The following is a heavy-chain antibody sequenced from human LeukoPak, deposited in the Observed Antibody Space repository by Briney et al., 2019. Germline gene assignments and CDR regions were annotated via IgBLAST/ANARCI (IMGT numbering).Heavy chain of an antibody. CDR3: AKEIDVLYSFDY. CDR1: GFTFSSYG. Sequence: EPGGSLRLSCAASGFTFSSYGMHWVRQAPGKGLEWVAFIRYDGSNEYYVDAVKGRFTVSRDNSKNTLYLQMNSLRAEDTAVHYCAKEIDVLYSFDYWGQGTLVTVSS. D-gene: IGHD3-16*01. J-gene: IGHJ4*02. CDR2: IRYDGSNE. V-gene: IGHV3-30*02.